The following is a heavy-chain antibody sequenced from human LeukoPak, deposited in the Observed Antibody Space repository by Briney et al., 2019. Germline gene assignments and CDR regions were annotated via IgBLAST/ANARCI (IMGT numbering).Heavy chain of an antibody. V-gene: IGHV1-2*02. D-gene: IGHD5-18*01. CDR3: ARGVYLGSMVKD. J-gene: IGHJ4*02. Sequence: ASVKVSCKASGYTFTGYYMHWVRQAPGQGLEWMGWINPNSGGTNYAQKFQGRVTMTRNTSISTAYMELSSLRSEDTAVYYCARGVYLGSMVKDWGQGTLVTVSS. CDR2: INPNSGGT. CDR1: GYTFTGYY.